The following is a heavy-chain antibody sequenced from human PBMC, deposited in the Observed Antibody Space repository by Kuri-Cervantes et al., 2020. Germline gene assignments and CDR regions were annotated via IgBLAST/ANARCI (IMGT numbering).Heavy chain of an antibody. Sequence: ESLKISCTVSCGFISSYYWSWIRQPPGKGLEWVGNNYYSGSTNYNPSLKSRVTISVDTSRTQFSLKLSSVTAADTAVYYCARDRDESHYNGFYYYYYYMDVWGKGTPVTVSS. CDR2: NYYSGST. CDR3: ARDRDESHYNGFYYYYYYMDV. CDR1: CGFISSYY. V-gene: IGHV4-59*01. D-gene: IGHD3-10*01. J-gene: IGHJ6*03.